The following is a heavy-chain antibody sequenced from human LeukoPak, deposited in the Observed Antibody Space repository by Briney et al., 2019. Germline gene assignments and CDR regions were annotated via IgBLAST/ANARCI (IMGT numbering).Heavy chain of an antibody. J-gene: IGHJ4*02. V-gene: IGHV3-21*01. Sequence: GGSLRLSCAASGFTFSSYSMNWVRQAPGKGLEWVSSISSSSYIYYADSVKGRFTISRDNAKNSLYLQMNSLRAEDTAVYYCARGPVWSGYYNIDYWGQGTLVTVSS. D-gene: IGHD3-3*01. CDR2: ISSSSYI. CDR3: ARGPVWSGYYNIDY. CDR1: GFTFSSYS.